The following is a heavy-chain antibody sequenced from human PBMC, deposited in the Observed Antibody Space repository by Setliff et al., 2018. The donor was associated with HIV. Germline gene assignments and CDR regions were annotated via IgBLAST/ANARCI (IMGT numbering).Heavy chain of an antibody. J-gene: IGHJ6*02. D-gene: IGHD6-19*01. Sequence: ASVKVSCKASGGTFSSYAISWVRQAPGQGLEWMGWISAYNGNTNYAQKLQGRVTMTRNTSIRTAYMELSSLRSEDTAVYFCARLGSGWSDSYYYAMDIWGQGTTVTVSS. V-gene: IGHV1-18*01. CDR3: ARLGSGWSDSYYYAMDI. CDR2: ISAYNGNT. CDR1: GGTFSSYA.